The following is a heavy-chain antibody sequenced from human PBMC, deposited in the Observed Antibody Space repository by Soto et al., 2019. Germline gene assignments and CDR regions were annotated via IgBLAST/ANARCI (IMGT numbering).Heavy chain of an antibody. V-gene: IGHV3-11*01. J-gene: IGHJ6*02. D-gene: IGHD4-17*01. CDR3: ARGYTLPYGDYYLAYYYYYGMDV. Sequence: QVQLVESGGGLVKPGGSLRLSCAASGFTFSDYYMSWIRQAPGKGLAWVSYISSSGSTIYYADSVKGRFTISRDNAKNSLYLQMNRLRAEDTAVYYCARGYTLPYGDYYLAYYYYYGMDVWGQGTTVTVSS. CDR2: ISSSGSTI. CDR1: GFTFSDYY.